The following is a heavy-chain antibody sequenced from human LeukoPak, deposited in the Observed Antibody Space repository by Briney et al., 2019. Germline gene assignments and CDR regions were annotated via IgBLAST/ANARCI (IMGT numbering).Heavy chain of an antibody. V-gene: IGHV5-51*01. Sequence: GKSLKISCQGSGYSFTSYWIGWVRQMPGKGLEWMGIIYPGDSDTRYSPSFQGQVTISADKSISTAYLQWSSLKASDTAMYYCARSRSPYPNWFDPWGQGTLVTVSS. D-gene: IGHD2-2*01. CDR1: GYSFTSYW. CDR2: IYPGDSDT. CDR3: ARSRSPYPNWFDP. J-gene: IGHJ5*02.